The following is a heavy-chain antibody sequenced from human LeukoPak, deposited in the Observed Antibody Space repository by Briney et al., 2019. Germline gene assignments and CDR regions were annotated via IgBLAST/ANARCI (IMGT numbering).Heavy chain of an antibody. Sequence: GGSLRLSCAASEFTFSSYWMSWVRQAPGKGLEWVANIKQDGGQIYYLESVKGRFTVSRDNAENSLYLQMNSLRAEDPAVYYCARLGARQMLEYWGQGTLVTVSS. CDR2: IKQDGGQI. J-gene: IGHJ4*02. V-gene: IGHV3-7*01. CDR3: ARLGARQMLEY. CDR1: EFTFSSYW. D-gene: IGHD4-17*01.